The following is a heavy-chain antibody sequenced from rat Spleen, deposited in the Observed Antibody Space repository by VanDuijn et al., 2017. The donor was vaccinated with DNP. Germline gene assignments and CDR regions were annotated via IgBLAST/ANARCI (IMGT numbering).Heavy chain of an antibody. CDR2: ISYDGSDT. J-gene: IGHJ4*01. D-gene: IGHD1-6*01. V-gene: IGHV5-7*01. CDR3: AKGAGMYTTDWVMDA. CDR1: GFTFSDHN. Sequence: EVQLVESGGGLVQPGRSLKLSCAASGFTFSDHNMAWVRQAPKKGLEWVATISYDGSDTYYRDSMKGRFTISRDNAKSTLYLQMESLRSEDTATYYCAKGAGMYTTDWVMDAWGQGASVTVSS.